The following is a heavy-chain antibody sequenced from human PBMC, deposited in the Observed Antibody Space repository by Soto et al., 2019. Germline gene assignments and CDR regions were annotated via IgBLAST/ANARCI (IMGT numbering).Heavy chain of an antibody. J-gene: IGHJ4*02. CDR3: AREGNLGRWLQPLDF. V-gene: IGHV4-59*01. CDR1: GDSISAYS. Sequence: SETLSLTCTVSGDSISAYSWSWVRQPPGKGLEWIGNIHYNGNTKYNPSLKSRVTMSLDTSKNQFSLRLISVTAADTAKYFCAREGNLGRWLQPLDFWGQGTLVTVPQ. D-gene: IGHD5-12*01. CDR2: IHYNGNT.